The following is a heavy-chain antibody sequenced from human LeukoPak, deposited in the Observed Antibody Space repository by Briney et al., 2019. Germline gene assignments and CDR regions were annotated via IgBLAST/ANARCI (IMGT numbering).Heavy chain of an antibody. D-gene: IGHD4-4*01. CDR1: GFTLSSYA. V-gene: IGHV3-23*01. J-gene: IGHJ6*02. CDR3: AKGSDYSNPIGYYYYYYGMDV. Sequence: GGSLRLSCAASGFTLSSYAMSWVRQAPGKGLEWVSSISGGGGGSYYADSVKGRFTISRDDSKNTLYLQMNSLRAEDTAVYYCAKGSDYSNPIGYYYYYYGMDVWGQGTTVTVSS. CDR2: ISGGGGGS.